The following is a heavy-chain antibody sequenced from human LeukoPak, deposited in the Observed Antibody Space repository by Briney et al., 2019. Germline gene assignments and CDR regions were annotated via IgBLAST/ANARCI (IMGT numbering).Heavy chain of an antibody. CDR2: ISGSGGST. V-gene: IGHV3-23*01. J-gene: IGHJ5*02. CDR1: GLTFSSYA. Sequence: GGSLRLSCAASGLTFSSYAMSWVRQAPGKGLEWVSAISGSGGSTYYADSVKGRFTISRDNSKNTLYLQMNSLRAEDTAVYYCARETTVTTSYNWFDPWGQGTLVTVSS. D-gene: IGHD4-17*01. CDR3: ARETTVTTSYNWFDP.